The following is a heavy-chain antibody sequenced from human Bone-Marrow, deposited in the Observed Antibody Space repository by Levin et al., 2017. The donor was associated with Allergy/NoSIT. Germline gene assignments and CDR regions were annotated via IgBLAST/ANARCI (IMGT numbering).Heavy chain of an antibody. CDR3: ARGADTAMVTGSDY. CDR2: INAKNGGT. D-gene: IGHD5-18*01. J-gene: IGHJ4*02. CDR1: GYSFTGYY. V-gene: IGHV1-2*02. Sequence: GESLKISCKASGYSFTGYYMHWVRQAPGRGLEWMGWINAKNGGTKYAQQFQGRVTMTRDTSISTAYMELSRLRSDDTAVYYCARGADTAMVTGSDYWGQGTLVTVSS.